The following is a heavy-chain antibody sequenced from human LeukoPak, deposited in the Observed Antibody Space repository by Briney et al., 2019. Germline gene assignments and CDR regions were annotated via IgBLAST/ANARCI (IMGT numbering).Heavy chain of an antibody. J-gene: IGHJ2*01. CDR3: ARVLEDDSSSWPTEWYFDL. D-gene: IGHD6-13*01. CDR2: INPSGGST. CDR1: GYTFTSYY. V-gene: IGHV1-46*03. Sequence: GASVKVSCKASGYTFTSYYMHWVRQAPGQGLEGMGIINPSGGSTSYAQKFQGRVTMTRDTSTSTVYMELSSLRSEDTAVYYCARVLEDDSSSWPTEWYFDLWGRGTLVTVSS.